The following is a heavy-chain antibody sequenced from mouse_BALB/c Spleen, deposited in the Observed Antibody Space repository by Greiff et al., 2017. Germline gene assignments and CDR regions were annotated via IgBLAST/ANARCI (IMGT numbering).Heavy chain of an antibody. V-gene: IGHV1-9*01. Sequence: VKLMESGAELMKPGASVKISCKATGYTFSSYWIEWVKQRPGHGLEWIGEILPGSGSTNYNEKFKGKATFTADTSSNTAYMQLSSLTSEDSAVYYCAREVRRNAMDYWGQGTSVTVSS. D-gene: IGHD2-14*01. CDR2: ILPGSGST. CDR1: GYTFSSYW. CDR3: AREVRRNAMDY. J-gene: IGHJ4*01.